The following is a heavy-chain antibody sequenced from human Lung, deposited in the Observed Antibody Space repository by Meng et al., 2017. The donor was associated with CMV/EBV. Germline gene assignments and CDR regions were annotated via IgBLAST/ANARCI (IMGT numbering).Heavy chain of an antibody. D-gene: IGHD6-13*01. CDR1: GYTFTSYY. J-gene: IGHJ4*02. CDR3: ARVGPAAGTGFFDY. Sequence: ASXXVSXKASGYTFTSYYMHWVRQAPGQGLEWMGRINPSGGSTSYAQKFQGRVTMTRDTSTSTVYMELSSLRSEDTAVYYCARVGPAAGTGFFDYWGKGTXVTVSS. CDR2: INPSGGST. V-gene: IGHV1-46*01.